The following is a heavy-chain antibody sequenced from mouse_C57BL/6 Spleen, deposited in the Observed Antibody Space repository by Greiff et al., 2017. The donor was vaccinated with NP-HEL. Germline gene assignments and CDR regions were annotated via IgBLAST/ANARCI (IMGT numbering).Heavy chain of an antibody. Sequence: QVQLQQPGAELVKPGASVKLSCKASGYTFTSYWMHWVKQRPGQGLEWIGMIHPNSGSTNYNEKFKSKATLTVDKSSSTAYMQLSSLTSDDSAVYYCARSFTTVVDYYAMDYWGQGTSVTVSS. J-gene: IGHJ4*01. CDR1: GYTFTSYW. D-gene: IGHD1-1*01. CDR2: IHPNSGST. V-gene: IGHV1-64*01. CDR3: ARSFTTVVDYYAMDY.